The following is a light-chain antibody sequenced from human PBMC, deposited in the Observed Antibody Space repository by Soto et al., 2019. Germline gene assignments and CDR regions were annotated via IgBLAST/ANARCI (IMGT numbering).Light chain of an antibody. V-gene: IGLV4-69*01. J-gene: IGLJ3*02. CDR2: INYDGTH. Sequence: QAVVTQSPSASASLGASVKLTCTLSSGYSTNAIAWHQQQSEKGPRFLMKINYDGTHSKGDGFFDRFSGSSSGAERHLSISSLQSEDEVDYYCQSLGTGIQVFGGGTKLTVL. CDR1: SGYSTNA. CDR3: QSLGTGIQV.